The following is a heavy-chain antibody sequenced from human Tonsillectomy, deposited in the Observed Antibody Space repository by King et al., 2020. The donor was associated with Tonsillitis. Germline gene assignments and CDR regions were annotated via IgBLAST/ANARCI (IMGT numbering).Heavy chain of an antibody. D-gene: IGHD6-13*01. CDR1: GFTFSNYA. V-gene: IGHV3-30-3*01. Sequence: VQLVESGGGVVQPGRSLRLSCAASGFTFSNYAMHWVRQAPGKGLEWVAVISYDGTNRYHADSVKGRFTISRDNAKNTLFLQMSSLRDEDTAVYYCARDVGLGVAAAGSLDHWGQGTLVTVSS. CDR3: ARDVGLGVAAAGSLDH. J-gene: IGHJ5*02. CDR2: ISYDGTNR.